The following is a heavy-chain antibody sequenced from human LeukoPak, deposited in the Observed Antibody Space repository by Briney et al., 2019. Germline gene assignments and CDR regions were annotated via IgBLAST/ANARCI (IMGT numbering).Heavy chain of an antibody. J-gene: IGHJ3*02. CDR2: IYTSGST. V-gene: IGHV4-4*07. Sequence: PSETLSLTCTASGGSISSYYWSWIRQPAGKGLEWIGRIYTSGSTNYNPSLKSRVTMLVDTSKNQFSLKLSSVTAADTAVYYCARDLYYYDSSGYYYVGAFDIWGQGTMVTVSS. CDR3: ARDLYYYDSSGYYYVGAFDI. CDR1: GGSISSYY. D-gene: IGHD3-22*01.